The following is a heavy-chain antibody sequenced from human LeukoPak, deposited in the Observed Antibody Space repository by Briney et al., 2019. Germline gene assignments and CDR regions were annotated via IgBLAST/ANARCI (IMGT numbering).Heavy chain of an antibody. D-gene: IGHD1-26*01. CDR3: AKDKTGGSYQYYFDY. J-gene: IGHJ4*02. V-gene: IGHV3-43*02. CDR1: GFTFDDYA. Sequence: PGGSLRLSCAASGFTFDDYAMHWVRQAPGKGLEWVSLISGDGGSTYYADSVKGRFTIYRDNSKNSLYLQMNSLRTEDTALYYCAKDKTGGSYQYYFDYWGQGTLVTVSP. CDR2: ISGDGGST.